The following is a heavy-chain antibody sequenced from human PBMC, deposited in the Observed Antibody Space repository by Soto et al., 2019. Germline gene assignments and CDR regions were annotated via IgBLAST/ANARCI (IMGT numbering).Heavy chain of an antibody. J-gene: IGHJ4*02. CDR3: AKDFGGGGSCTH. CDR1: GFTFSGYA. CDR2: IGGSGETR. Sequence: DVQLWESGGGLVRTGGSLRLSCAASGFTFSGYAVTWVRQSPGKGLYWVSTIGGSGETRYFADSVRGRFTISRDKSKNTVYLQMNSLRAYDTAVYYCAKDFGGGGSCTHWGQGTRVTVSS. V-gene: IGHV3-23*01. D-gene: IGHD2-15*01.